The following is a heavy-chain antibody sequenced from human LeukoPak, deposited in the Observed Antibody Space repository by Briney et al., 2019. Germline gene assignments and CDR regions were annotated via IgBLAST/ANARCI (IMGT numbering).Heavy chain of an antibody. CDR3: ARGRAFFD. V-gene: IGHV4-34*01. D-gene: IGHD3-3*02. J-gene: IGHJ4*02. Sequence: SETLSLTCAVYGGSFSGYYWSWIRQPPGKGLEWIGEINHSGSTNYNPSLKSRVTISVDTSKNQFSLKLSSVTAADTAVYYCARGRAFFDWGQGTLVTVSS. CDR2: INHSGST. CDR1: GGSFSGYY.